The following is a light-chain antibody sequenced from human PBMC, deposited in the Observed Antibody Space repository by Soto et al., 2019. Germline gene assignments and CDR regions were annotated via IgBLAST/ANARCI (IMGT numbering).Light chain of an antibody. CDR2: EVS. Sequence: QSALTQPPSASGSPGQSVTISCTGTSSDVGGYNYVSWYQQHPGKAPKLIIYEVSKRPSGVPDRFSGSKSGNTASLTVSGLRAEDGADYYCSSYAGSNNYVVFGGGTKLTVL. V-gene: IGLV2-8*01. CDR3: SSYAGSNNYVV. J-gene: IGLJ2*01. CDR1: SSDVGGYNY.